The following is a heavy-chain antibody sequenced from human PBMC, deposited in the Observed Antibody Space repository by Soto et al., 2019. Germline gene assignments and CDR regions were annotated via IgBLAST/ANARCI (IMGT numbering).Heavy chain of an antibody. CDR3: ASTGTYNPFWSGDX. Sequence: SETLSLTCTVSGFSINTNYYWGWIRQPPGKGLEWIGSIWNSGRVYYNMSLKSRVTISIDTSKKEFYLRLNSMTAAETAVYFCASTGTYNPFWSGDXWGLGTLVTVSX. V-gene: IGHV4-38-2*02. J-gene: IGHJ4*02. CDR2: IWNSGRV. D-gene: IGHD3-3*01. CDR1: GFSINTNYY.